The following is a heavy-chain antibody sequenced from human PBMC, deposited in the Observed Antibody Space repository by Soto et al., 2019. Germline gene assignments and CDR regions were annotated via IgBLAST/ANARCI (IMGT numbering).Heavy chain of an antibody. J-gene: IGHJ1*01. V-gene: IGHV4-39*01. D-gene: IGHD3-16*02. CDR2: IDYSGET. Sequence: QLQLQESGPGLVKPSETLSLTCTVSGVSISGTSYYWGWISQTPAKGLEWIGTIDYSGETFYNPSLKSRVTISIDTSKNHFSLNLTSVTAADTAIYYCARHGSFWGQGALVTVSS. CDR1: GVSISGTSYY. CDR3: ARHGSF.